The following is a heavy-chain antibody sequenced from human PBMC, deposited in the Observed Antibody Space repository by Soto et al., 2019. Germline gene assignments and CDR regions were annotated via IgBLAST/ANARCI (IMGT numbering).Heavy chain of an antibody. CDR3: AKRTPELGMNH. V-gene: IGHV3-23*01. CDR1: GCTFSSSA. Sequence: EVQLLESGGGLVQPGGSLRLSCAASGCTFSSSAMSWVRQAPGKGLEWVSSTSGSGASAYYADSVKGRFTISRDNSKNTLFLQMNSLRAEDTAVYYCAKRTPELGMNHWGQGTLVTVSS. J-gene: IGHJ5*02. D-gene: IGHD3-16*01. CDR2: TSGSGASA.